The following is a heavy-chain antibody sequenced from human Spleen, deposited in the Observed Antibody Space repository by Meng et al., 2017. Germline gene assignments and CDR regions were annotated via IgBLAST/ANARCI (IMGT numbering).Heavy chain of an antibody. D-gene: IGHD5-12*01. Sequence: SETLSLTCTVSGCSISSRTYWGWIRQPPGKGLDWLGSIYYCGTTYYNPSLKSRVTISVDTSKKRFSLKLSSVTAADTAVYCCVRDGALRGFWPDLYGMDVWGQGTMVTVSS. J-gene: IGHJ6*02. CDR1: GCSISSRTY. V-gene: IGHV4-39*07. CDR3: VRDGALRGFWPDLYGMDV. CDR2: IYYCGTT.